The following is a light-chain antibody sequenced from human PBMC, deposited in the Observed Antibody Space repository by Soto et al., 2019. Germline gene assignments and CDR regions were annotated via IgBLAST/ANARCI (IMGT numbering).Light chain of an antibody. CDR2: GAS. CDR1: QNVRSN. Sequence: EIVMTQSPATLSVSPGERATLSCRASQNVRSNLAWYQQKPGRAPRLLIYGASTRATGIPARFSGSGSGTEFTLTISSLEPEDFAVYYCQQRSNWLITFGQGTRLEIK. V-gene: IGKV3-15*01. CDR3: QQRSNWLIT. J-gene: IGKJ5*01.